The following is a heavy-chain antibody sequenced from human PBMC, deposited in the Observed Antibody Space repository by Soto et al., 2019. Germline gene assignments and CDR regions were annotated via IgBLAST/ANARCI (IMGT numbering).Heavy chain of an antibody. Sequence: EVQLEESGGDLVQPGGSLRLSCAASGFTLSAYWMTWVRQAPGKGLEWVANINRDGSKKSYLDSVRGRFTISRDNVGNSLYLQMDRLRADATALYYCARDVSPGSSSLYLDAFDILGQGTMVTVSS. V-gene: IGHV3-7*05. CDR1: GFTLSAYW. CDR2: INRDGSKK. CDR3: ARDVSPGSSSLYLDAFDI. D-gene: IGHD6-13*01. J-gene: IGHJ3*02.